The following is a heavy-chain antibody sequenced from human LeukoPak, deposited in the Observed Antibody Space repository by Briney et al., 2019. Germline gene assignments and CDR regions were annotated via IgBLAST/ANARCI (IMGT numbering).Heavy chain of an antibody. CDR1: AFTFSNYA. Sequence: PGGSLRLSCAASAFTFSNYAMIWVRQAPGKGLEWVANIKQDGSEKNYVDSVKGRFTISRDNAKNSMYLQMNSLRAEDTAVYYCAREGCAAASDIWGQGTMVTVSS. V-gene: IGHV3-7*01. J-gene: IGHJ3*02. CDR3: AREGCAAASDI. D-gene: IGHD2-15*01. CDR2: IKQDGSEK.